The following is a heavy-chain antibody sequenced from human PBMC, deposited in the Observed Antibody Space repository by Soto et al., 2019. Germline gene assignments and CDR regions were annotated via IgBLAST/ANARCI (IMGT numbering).Heavy chain of an antibody. CDR1: GYIFSTYG. CDR3: ARDGDGPGRRYDY. V-gene: IGHV1-18*01. CDR2: IGPYTGVT. D-gene: IGHD3-10*01. Sequence: QVQLVQSGAEVKNPGASVKVSCKASGYIFSTYGFSWVRQAPGQGLEWMGWIGPYTGVTNYAQKFQGRVTMTTDTSTSTDYMELKSLTSDDTAVYYCARDGDGPGRRYDYWGQGTLITVSS. J-gene: IGHJ4*02.